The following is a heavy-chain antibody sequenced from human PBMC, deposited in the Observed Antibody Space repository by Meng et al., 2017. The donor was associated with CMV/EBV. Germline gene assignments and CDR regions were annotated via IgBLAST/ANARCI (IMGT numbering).Heavy chain of an antibody. J-gene: IGHJ4*02. CDR3: ARDQRYRKAFDY. V-gene: IGHV3-21*01. Sequence: CAASGFTVSSYSMHWVRQAPGKGLEWVSSISSSSSYIYYADSVKGRFTISRDNAKNSLYLQMNSLRAEDTAVYYCARDQRYRKAFDYWGQGTLVTVSS. D-gene: IGHD1-26*01. CDR1: GFTVSSYS. CDR2: ISSSSSYI.